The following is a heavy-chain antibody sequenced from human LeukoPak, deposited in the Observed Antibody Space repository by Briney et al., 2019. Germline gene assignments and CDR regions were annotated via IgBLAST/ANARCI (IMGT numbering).Heavy chain of an antibody. CDR1: GFTFSSYS. J-gene: IGHJ6*03. CDR3: ARDRKYYYHMDV. V-gene: IGHV4-38-2*02. D-gene: IGHD1-14*01. Sequence: GSLRLSCAASGFTFSSYSMNWVRQAPGKGLEWIGTIYHSGSTYYNPSLKSRVTISVDTSKNQFSLNLTSLTAADTAVYYCARDRKYYYHMDVWGKGTTVTVSS. CDR2: IYHSGST.